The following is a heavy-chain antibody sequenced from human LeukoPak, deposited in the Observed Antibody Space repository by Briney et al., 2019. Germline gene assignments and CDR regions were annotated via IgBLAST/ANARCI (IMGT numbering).Heavy chain of an antibody. CDR3: AVTSGSSDWFDP. Sequence: RASVKVSCKASGYTFTGYYMHWVRQAPGQGLEWMGWINPNSGGTNYAQKLQGRVTMTRDTSISTAYMELSRLRSDDTAVYYCAVTSGSSDWFDPWGQGTLVTVSS. CDR2: INPNSGGT. V-gene: IGHV1-2*02. D-gene: IGHD3-10*01. CDR1: GYTFTGYY. J-gene: IGHJ5*02.